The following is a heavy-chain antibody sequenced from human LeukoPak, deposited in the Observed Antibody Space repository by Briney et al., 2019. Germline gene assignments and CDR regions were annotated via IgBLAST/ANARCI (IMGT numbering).Heavy chain of an antibody. CDR2: INHSGST. J-gene: IGHJ5*02. Sequence: SETLSLTCAVYGGSFCGYYWSWMRQPPGKGLEWIGEINHSGSTNYNPSLKSRVTISVDTSKNQFSLKLSSVTAADTAVYYCARGPYHWFDPWGQGTLVTVSS. CDR1: GGSFCGYY. CDR3: ARGPYHWFDP. V-gene: IGHV4-34*01.